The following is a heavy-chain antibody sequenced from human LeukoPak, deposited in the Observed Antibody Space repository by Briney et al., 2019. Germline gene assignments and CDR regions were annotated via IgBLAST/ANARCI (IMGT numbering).Heavy chain of an antibody. CDR2: IYPGDSDT. CDR3: ARQWSVSSRWLRVY. CDR1: GYSFSSYW. V-gene: IGHV5-51*01. J-gene: IGHJ4*02. D-gene: IGHD6-13*01. Sequence: GESLKISCKGSGYSFSSYWIGWVRQMPGKGLEWMGIIYPGDSDTRYSPSFQGQVTISADKSISTAYLQGSSLKASDTAMYYCARQWSVSSRWLRVYWGQGTLVTVSS.